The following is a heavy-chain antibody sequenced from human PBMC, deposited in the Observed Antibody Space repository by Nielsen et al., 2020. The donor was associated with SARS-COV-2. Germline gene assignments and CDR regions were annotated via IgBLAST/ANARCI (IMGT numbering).Heavy chain of an antibody. CDR2: ISYDGSNK. D-gene: IGHD1-26*01. V-gene: IGHV3-30-3*01. J-gene: IGHJ4*02. Sequence: GESLKISCAASGFTFSSYAMHWVRQAPGKGLEWVAVISYDGSNKYYADSVKGRFTISRDNSKNALYLQMNSLRAEDTAVYYCARGGGGSYFREFDYWGQGTLVTVSS. CDR3: ARGGGGSYFREFDY. CDR1: GFTFSSYA.